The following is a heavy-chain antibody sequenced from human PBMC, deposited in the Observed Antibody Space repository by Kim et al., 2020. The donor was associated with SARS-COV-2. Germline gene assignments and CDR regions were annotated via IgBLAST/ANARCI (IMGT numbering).Heavy chain of an antibody. CDR3: AKDVRGYSSLGAFDI. CDR2: ISWDSGSI. CDR1: GFTFDDYA. J-gene: IGHJ3*02. Sequence: GGSLRLSCAASGFTFDDYAMHWVRQAPGKGLEWVSGISWDSGSIDYADSVKGRFTISRDNVKRSLYVQMNSLRVEDTALYYCAKDVRGYSSLGAFDIWGQGTMVTVSS. V-gene: IGHV3-9*01. D-gene: IGHD5-12*01.